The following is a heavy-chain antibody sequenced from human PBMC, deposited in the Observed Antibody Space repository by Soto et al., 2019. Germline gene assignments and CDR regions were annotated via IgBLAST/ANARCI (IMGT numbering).Heavy chain of an antibody. D-gene: IGHD2-15*01. CDR2: ISGSGGST. V-gene: IGHV3-23*01. CDR1: GFTFSSYA. J-gene: IGHJ3*02. CDR3: AKRGSGGSPTDAFDI. Sequence: EVQLLEAGGGLVQPGGSLRLSCAASGFTFSSYAMSWVRQAPGKGLEWVSAISGSGGSTYYAVSVKGRFTIFRDNAKNTLYLQMKSLRAEDTAVYSCAKRGSGGSPTDAFDIWGQGTIVTDSS.